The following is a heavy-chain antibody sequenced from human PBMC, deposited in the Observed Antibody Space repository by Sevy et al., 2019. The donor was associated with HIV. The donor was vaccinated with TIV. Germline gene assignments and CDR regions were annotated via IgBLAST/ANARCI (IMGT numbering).Heavy chain of an antibody. CDR1: GGSITSLY. Sequence: SETLSLTCTVSGGSITSLYWGWIRQPPGKGLEWIANIYYKGNTNYNPSLKSRVTISLATSQNQFSLRRSSVTAADTAIYYCAGENALRRGYPWGQGTLVTVSS. CDR3: AGENALRRGYP. D-gene: IGHD3-3*02. V-gene: IGHV4-59*08. J-gene: IGHJ5*02. CDR2: IYYKGNT.